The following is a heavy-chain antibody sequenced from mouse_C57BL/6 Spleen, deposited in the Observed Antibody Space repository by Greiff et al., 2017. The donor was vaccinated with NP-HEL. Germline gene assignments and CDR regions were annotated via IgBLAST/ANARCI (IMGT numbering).Heavy chain of an antibody. V-gene: IGHV1-15*01. CDR1: GYTFTDYE. J-gene: IGHJ2*01. CDR2: IDPETGGT. CDR3: ITTVVALPGRFDY. Sequence: QVQLQQSGAELVRPGASVTLSCKASGYTFTDYEMHWVKQTPVHGLEWIGAIDPETGGTAYNQKFKGKAILTADKSSSTAYMELRSLTSEDSAVYYCITTVVALPGRFDYWGQGTTLTVSS. D-gene: IGHD1-1*01.